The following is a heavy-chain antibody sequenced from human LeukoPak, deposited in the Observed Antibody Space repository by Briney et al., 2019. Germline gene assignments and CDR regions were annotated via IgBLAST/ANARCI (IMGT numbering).Heavy chain of an antibody. V-gene: IGHV3-9*01. CDR2: ISWNSGSI. J-gene: IGHJ4*02. Sequence: LSLTCAASGFTLDDYAMHWVRQAPGKGLEWVSGISWNSGSIGYADSVKGRFTISRDNAKNSLYLQMNSLRAEDTALYYCAKGMCYCSSTSCYVFDYWGQGTLVTVSS. CDR1: GFTLDDYA. D-gene: IGHD2-2*01. CDR3: AKGMCYCSSTSCYVFDY.